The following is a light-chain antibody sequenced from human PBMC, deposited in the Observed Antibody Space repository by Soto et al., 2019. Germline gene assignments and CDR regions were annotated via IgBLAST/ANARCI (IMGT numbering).Light chain of an antibody. CDR3: AVWDDSLSGVV. CDR1: SSNIGNNN. Sequence: QAVVTQPPSASGTPGQRVTISCSGSSSNIGNNNVNWYQQLPEAAPKLLIYRNNQRPSGVPDRFSGSKSGTSASLAISGLHSEDEADYYCAVWDDSLSGVVFGGGTKLTVL. CDR2: RNN. J-gene: IGLJ2*01. V-gene: IGLV1-44*01.